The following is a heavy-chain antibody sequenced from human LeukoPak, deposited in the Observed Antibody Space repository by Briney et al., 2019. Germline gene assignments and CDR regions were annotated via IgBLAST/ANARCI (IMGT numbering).Heavy chain of an antibody. CDR3: ARAADFGDYSDH. D-gene: IGHD4-17*01. J-gene: IGHJ4*02. CDR1: GGSISSGSYY. CDR2: IYTSGST. Sequence: SQTLSLTCTVSGGSISSGSYYWSWIRQPAGKGLEWIGRIYTSGSTNYNPSLKSRVTISVDTSKNQFSLKLSSVTAADTAVYYCARAADFGDYSDHWGQGTLVTVSS. V-gene: IGHV4-61*02.